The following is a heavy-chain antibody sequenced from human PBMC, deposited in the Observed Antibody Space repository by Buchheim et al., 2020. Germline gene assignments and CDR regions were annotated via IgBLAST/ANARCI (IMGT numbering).Heavy chain of an antibody. D-gene: IGHD3-22*01. J-gene: IGHJ4*02. V-gene: IGHV3-23*01. CDR1: GFTFSSYA. Sequence: EVQLLESGGGLVQPGGSLRLSCAASGFTFSSYAMSWVRQAPGKGLEWVSAISGSGGSTYYADSVKGRFTLSRDNSKNTLYLQMNSLRAEDTAVYYCAKGLYYYDSSGYYYPTDWGQGTL. CDR3: AKGLYYYDSSGYYYPTD. CDR2: ISGSGGST.